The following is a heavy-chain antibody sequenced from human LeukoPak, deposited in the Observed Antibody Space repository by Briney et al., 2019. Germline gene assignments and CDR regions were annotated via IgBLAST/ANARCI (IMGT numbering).Heavy chain of an antibody. V-gene: IGHV1-8*01. CDR1: GYTFTSYD. CDR3: ARGARWLQLSTFDY. J-gene: IGHJ4*02. CDR2: MNPNSGNT. Sequence: ASVKVSCKASGYTFTSYDINWVRQATGQGLEWMGWMNPNSGNTGYAQKFQGRVTITADKSTSTAYMELSSLRSEDTAVYYCARGARWLQLSTFDYWGQGTLVTVSS. D-gene: IGHD5-24*01.